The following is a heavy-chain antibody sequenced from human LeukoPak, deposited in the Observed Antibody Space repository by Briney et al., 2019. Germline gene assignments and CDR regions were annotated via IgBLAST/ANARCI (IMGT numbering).Heavy chain of an antibody. D-gene: IGHD3-22*01. V-gene: IGHV3-48*01. CDR1: GFTFSSYS. Sequence: GSLRLSCAASGFTFSSYSMNWVRQAPGKGLEWVSYISSSSSTIYYADSVKGRFTISRDNSKNTLYLQMNSLRAEDTAVYYCAKAKGYYDSSGYYYLPYYFDYWGQRTLVTVSS. CDR3: AKAKGYYDSSGYYYLPYYFDY. CDR2: ISSSSSTI. J-gene: IGHJ4*02.